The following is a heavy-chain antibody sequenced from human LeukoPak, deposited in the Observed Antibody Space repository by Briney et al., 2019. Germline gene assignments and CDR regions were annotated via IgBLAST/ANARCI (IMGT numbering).Heavy chain of an antibody. Sequence: PSETLSLTCTVSGGSISNYYWSWIRQPPGEGLQWIGYIYRTGSTNYNPSLKGRLTMSVDTSKNQFSMHLSSVTAADTAAYYCAVTAKMNAFDIWGQGTMVTVSS. J-gene: IGHJ3*02. CDR3: AVTAKMNAFDI. CDR1: GGSISNYY. D-gene: IGHD2-21*02. V-gene: IGHV4-59*01. CDR2: IYRTGST.